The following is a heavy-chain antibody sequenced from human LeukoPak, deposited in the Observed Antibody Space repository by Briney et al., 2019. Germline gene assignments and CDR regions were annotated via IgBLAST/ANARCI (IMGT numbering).Heavy chain of an antibody. Sequence: QPGGSLRLSCAASGFTVISNSMTWVRQAPGKGLEWVSIIYSGGSTYYADSVKGRFTISRDNSKDTLYLQMHSLRAAATAVYYCAAPGGGWPYYLDYWGQGTLVTVSS. J-gene: IGHJ4*02. CDR2: IYSGGST. CDR3: AAPGGGWPYYLDY. CDR1: GFTVISNS. D-gene: IGHD6-19*01. V-gene: IGHV3-66*01.